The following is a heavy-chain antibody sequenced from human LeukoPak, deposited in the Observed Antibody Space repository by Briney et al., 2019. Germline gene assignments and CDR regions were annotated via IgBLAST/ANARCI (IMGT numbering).Heavy chain of an antibody. CDR2: ISYDGTNK. CDR3: AREDDTVMVIDY. CDR1: GFTFSSNA. Sequence: PGGSLRLSCAASGFTFSSNAMHGVRQAPGKGLEWVAVISYDGTNKYYAESVKGRFTISRDNSKNTLYLQMNSLRAEDTAVYYCAREDDTVMVIDYWGQGTLVTVSS. J-gene: IGHJ4*02. D-gene: IGHD5-18*01. V-gene: IGHV3-30-3*01.